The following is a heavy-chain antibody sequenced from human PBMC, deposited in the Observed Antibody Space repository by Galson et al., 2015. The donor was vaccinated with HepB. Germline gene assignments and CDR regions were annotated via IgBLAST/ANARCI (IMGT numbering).Heavy chain of an antibody. J-gene: IGHJ3*02. CDR3: ARGGYYDSSGYSDDAFDI. CDR1: GFTVSSNY. V-gene: IGHV3-53*01. CDR2: IYSGGST. D-gene: IGHD3-22*01. Sequence: SLRLSCAASGFTVSSNYMSWVRQAPGRGLEWVSVIYSGGSTYYADSVKGRFTISRDNSKNTLYLQMNSLRAEDTAVYYCARGGYYDSSGYSDDAFDIWGQGTMVTVSS.